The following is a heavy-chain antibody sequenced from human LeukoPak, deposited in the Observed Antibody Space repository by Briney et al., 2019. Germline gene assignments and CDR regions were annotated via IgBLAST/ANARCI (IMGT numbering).Heavy chain of an antibody. Sequence: PSETLSLTCTVSGASISSFYWNWTRQPPGKGLEWIGNVSTTGGTNYNPSLKSRVTVSLDTSKNQTSLQLTSVTAADTAIYYCASAPNWNFFDYWGQGALVTVSS. D-gene: IGHD2-8*01. CDR3: ASAPNWNFFDY. J-gene: IGHJ4*02. V-gene: IGHV4-4*09. CDR1: GASISSFY. CDR2: VSTTGGT.